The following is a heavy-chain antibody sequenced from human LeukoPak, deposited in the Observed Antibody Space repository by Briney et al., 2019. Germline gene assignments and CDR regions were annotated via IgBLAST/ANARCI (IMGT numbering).Heavy chain of an antibody. D-gene: IGHD1-26*01. CDR2: INHSGIT. CDR3: TYSGSNYPDY. V-gene: IGHV4-39*01. Sequence: SETLSLTCTVSGGSLSSSSYYWGWVRQPPGKGLEWLGEINHSGITNYKPSLKSRVTISVDTSKNQFSLKLSSVTAADTAVYYCTYSGSNYPDYWGQGTLVTVSS. J-gene: IGHJ4*02. CDR1: GGSLSSSSYY.